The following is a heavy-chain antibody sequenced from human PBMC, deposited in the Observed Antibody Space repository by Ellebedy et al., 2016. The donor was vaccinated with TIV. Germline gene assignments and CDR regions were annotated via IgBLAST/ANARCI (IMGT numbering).Heavy chain of an antibody. CDR2: VNQSGRT. J-gene: IGHJ4*02. CDR1: GGSFSGYY. D-gene: IGHD6-19*01. V-gene: IGHV4-34*01. CDR3: AEGRSGWYYFDY. Sequence: SETLSLTCAVYGGSFSGYYWSWVRQPPGKGLEWIGEVNQSGRTNYHPSLKSRVTLSVDTSKNQFSLRLSSVTAADTAVYYCAEGRSGWYYFDYWGQGTLVTVSS.